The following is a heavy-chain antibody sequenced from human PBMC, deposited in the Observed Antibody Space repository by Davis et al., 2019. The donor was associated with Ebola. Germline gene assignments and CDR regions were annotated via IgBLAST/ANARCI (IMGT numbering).Heavy chain of an antibody. Sequence: MPSETLSLTCSVSGGSVGSDYWSWIRQPPGKGLEWIGHIYYSGSTNYNPSLKSRVTISVDTSKNQFSLKLSSVTAADTAVYYCAGVATLPGVLNRYGMDVWGQGTTVTVSS. CDR3: AGVATLPGVLNRYGMDV. D-gene: IGHD4/OR15-4a*01. CDR2: IYYSGST. CDR1: GGSVGSDY. J-gene: IGHJ6*02. V-gene: IGHV4-59*02.